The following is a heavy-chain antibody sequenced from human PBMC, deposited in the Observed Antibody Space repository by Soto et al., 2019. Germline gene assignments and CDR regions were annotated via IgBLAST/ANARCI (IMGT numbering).Heavy chain of an antibody. CDR2: ISYDGSHK. J-gene: IGHJ4*02. CDR1: GFTFCSYG. Sequence: QVQLVESGGGVVQPGRSLRLSCAASGFTFCSYGMHWVRQAPGKGLECVAVISYDGSHKYYADSVKGRFTISRDNSKNTLYLQMNSLRAEDTAVYYCAKDRESYTSSSYFFDYWGQGTLVTVSS. CDR3: AKDRESYTSSSYFFDY. D-gene: IGHD6-6*01. V-gene: IGHV3-30*18.